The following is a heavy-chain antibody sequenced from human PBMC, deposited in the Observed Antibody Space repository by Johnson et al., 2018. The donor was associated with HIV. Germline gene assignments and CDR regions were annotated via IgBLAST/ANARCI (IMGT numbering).Heavy chain of an antibody. V-gene: IGHV3-20*04. CDR2: INWNGGSR. J-gene: IGHJ3*02. CDR1: GFTFDDYG. CDR3: ARGGRYYDPGAFDI. Sequence: MQLVESGGGLVQPGGSLRLSCGVSGFTFDDYGMSWVRQAPGKGLEWVAGINWNGGSRGYADSVKGRFTISRDNAKNSLYLQMNSLRAEDTALYYCARGGRYYDPGAFDIWGQGAMVTVSS. D-gene: IGHD3-22*01.